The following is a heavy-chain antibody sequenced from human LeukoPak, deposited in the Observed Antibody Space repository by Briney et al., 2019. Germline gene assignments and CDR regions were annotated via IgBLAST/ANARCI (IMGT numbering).Heavy chain of an antibody. CDR3: ARGYSSPP. J-gene: IGHJ5*02. CDR2: ISSSGSYI. V-gene: IGHV3-21*01. Sequence: GGPLRLSCAASGFTFSRFSMNWVRQAPGKGLEWVSSISSSGSYIFYADSLKGRFTISRDNAKNSLYLQMNSLRAEDTAVYYCARGYSSPPWGQGTLVTVSS. CDR1: GFTFSRFS. D-gene: IGHD6-19*01.